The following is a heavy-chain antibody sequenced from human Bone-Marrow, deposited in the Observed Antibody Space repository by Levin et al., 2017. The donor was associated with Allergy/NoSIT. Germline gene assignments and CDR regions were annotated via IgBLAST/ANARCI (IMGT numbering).Heavy chain of an antibody. CDR2: IGTAGDT. V-gene: IGHV3-13*01. J-gene: IGHJ5*02. CDR3: ARARRRGSWFDP. D-gene: IGHD3-16*01. CDR1: GFTFSSYD. Sequence: PGGSLRLSCAASGFTFSSYDMHWVRQATGKGLEWVSAIGTAGDTYYPGSVKGRFTISRENAKNSLYLQMNSLRAGDTAVYYCARARRRGSWFDPWGQGTLVTVSS.